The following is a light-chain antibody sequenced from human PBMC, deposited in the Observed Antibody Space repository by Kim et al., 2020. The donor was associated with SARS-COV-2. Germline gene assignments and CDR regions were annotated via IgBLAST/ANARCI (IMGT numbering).Light chain of an antibody. J-gene: IGLJ2*01. V-gene: IGLV2-23*02. CDR3: CSYAGSLVL. Sequence: PVQSITISCRGTRSDVGNYHLVSWYQQHPGKAPKLMIYEVYQRPSGVSDRFSGSKSGNTASMTISGLQAEDEAYYYCCSYAGSLVLFGGGTQLTVL. CDR2: EVY. CDR1: RSDVGNYHL.